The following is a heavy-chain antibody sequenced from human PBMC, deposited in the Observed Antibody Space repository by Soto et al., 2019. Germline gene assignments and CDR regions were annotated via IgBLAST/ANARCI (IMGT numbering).Heavy chain of an antibody. CDR3: ARSLYALSTATGGHWFDP. V-gene: IGHV4-31*03. Sequence: PSETLSLTCTVSGGSINTAGYYWNWVRHNAGKGLEWIGYIFYRGSTYYYPYLKSRLNISLDKSRNHFSLKLSSLSAAETAYYYCARSLYALSTATGGHWFDPWGQGTLVTVAS. CDR1: GGSINTAGYY. CDR2: IFYRGST. J-gene: IGHJ5*02. D-gene: IGHD3-9*01.